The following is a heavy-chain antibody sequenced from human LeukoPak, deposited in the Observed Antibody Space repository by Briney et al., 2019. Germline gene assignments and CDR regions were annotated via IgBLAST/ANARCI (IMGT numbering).Heavy chain of an antibody. D-gene: IGHD1-14*01. J-gene: IGHJ5*02. CDR1: GLTFSTYS. CDR3: ARAAQPGFGR. CDR2: ISSDSGTR. Sequence: GGSLRLSCGASGLTFSTYSMNWVRQAPGKGLEWVSYISSDSGTRYYADSVKGRFTISRDNAKNSLYLQMNSLRAEDTAVYYCARAAQPGFGRWGQGTLVTVSS. V-gene: IGHV3-48*01.